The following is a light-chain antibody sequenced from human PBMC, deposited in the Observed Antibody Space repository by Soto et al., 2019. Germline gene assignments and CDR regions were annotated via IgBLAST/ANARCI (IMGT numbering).Light chain of an antibody. CDR1: QSVSND. CDR3: QQSNVWPRT. J-gene: IGKJ1*01. CDR2: GAS. V-gene: IGKV3-15*01. Sequence: EIVMTQSPGTLSVSPGERATLSCRASQSVSNDLAWIQQRPGQPPRLLIYGASTRATGIPARFSGSGSGTYFSLTISSLQPEDFAIYSCQQSNVWPRTFGQGTKVEIK.